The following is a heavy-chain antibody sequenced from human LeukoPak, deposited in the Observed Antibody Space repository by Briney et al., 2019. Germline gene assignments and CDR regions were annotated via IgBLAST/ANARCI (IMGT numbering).Heavy chain of an antibody. J-gene: IGHJ4*02. D-gene: IGHD2-8*02. CDR1: GFTVSSNY. CDR3: ARDVCTGATCKSGAIFDY. CDR2: IYSGGST. V-gene: IGHV3-53*01. Sequence: GGSLRLSCAASGFTVSSNYMNWVRQAPGKGLEWVSVIYSGGSTFYADSVEGRFTISRDNSNNTLYLQMNSLRAEDTAMYYCARDVCTGATCKSGAIFDYWGQGTLVTVSS.